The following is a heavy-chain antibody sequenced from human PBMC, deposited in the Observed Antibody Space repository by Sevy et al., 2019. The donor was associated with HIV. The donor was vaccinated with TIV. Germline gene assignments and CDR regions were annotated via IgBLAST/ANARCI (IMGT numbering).Heavy chain of an antibody. J-gene: IGHJ3*02. D-gene: IGHD3-3*01. Sequence: SETLSLTCTVSGGSISNYYWNWIRQPAGKGLEWIGRIYTSGSTNYNPSLKSRITMSVDTSKNQFSLRLSSLTAADTAVYYCARGGAYDFWSGIAAFDIWGQGTTVTVSS. CDR1: GGSISNYY. V-gene: IGHV4-4*07. CDR2: IYTSGST. CDR3: ARGGAYDFWSGIAAFDI.